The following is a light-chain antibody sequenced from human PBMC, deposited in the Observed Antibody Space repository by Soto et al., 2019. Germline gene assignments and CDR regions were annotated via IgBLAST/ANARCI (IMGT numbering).Light chain of an antibody. CDR1: QSVSSSY. J-gene: IGKJ1*01. CDR3: QQYSGSLPWT. V-gene: IGKV3-20*01. CDR2: GAS. Sequence: EIVLTQSPGTLSLSPGERATLSCRASQSVSSSYLAWYQQKAGQAPRLLIHGASSRATGIPDRFSGSGSGTDFTLTISRLEPEDFAVYYCQQYSGSLPWTFGQGTKMEIK.